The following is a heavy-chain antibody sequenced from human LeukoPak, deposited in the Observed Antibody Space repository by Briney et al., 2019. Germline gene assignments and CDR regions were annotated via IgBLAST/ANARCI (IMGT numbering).Heavy chain of an antibody. D-gene: IGHD2-21*02. CDR2: ISGSGGST. V-gene: IGHV3-23*01. J-gene: IGHJ4*02. CDR3: AKDHANTPVVTN. CDR1: GFTFSGYG. Sequence: QAGGSLRLSCAASGFTFSGYGMSWVRQAPGKGLKWVSAISGSGGSTYYADSVTGRFTVSRDNSKNTVDLQMNNLRVDDTAIYYCAKDHANTPVVTNWGQGILVSVSS.